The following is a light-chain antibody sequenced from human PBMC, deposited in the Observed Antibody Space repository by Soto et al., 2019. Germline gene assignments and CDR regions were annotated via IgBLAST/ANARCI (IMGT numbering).Light chain of an antibody. CDR2: TAS. Sequence: DIQLTQSPSTLSAYVGDRITITCRASQCVSTWLAWYQQKPGKAPNLLIHTASTLEHGVPSRFSGSGSGTDFTVTISSLRPDDFATYYFLQYRIYPVTFGGGTKVEIK. V-gene: IGKV1-5*03. CDR1: QCVSTW. CDR3: LQYRIYPVT. J-gene: IGKJ4*01.